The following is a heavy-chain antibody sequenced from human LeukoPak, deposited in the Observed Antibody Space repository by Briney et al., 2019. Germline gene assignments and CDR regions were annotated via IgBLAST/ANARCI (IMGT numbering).Heavy chain of an antibody. CDR2: VYMGGTT. V-gene: IGHV3-66*01. Sequence: GGSLRLSCAASGFTVNTNYMNWVRQAPGKGLEWVSVVYMGGTTYYADSVKGRFTISRDITKNTIYLQMNNLRAEDTAVYYCARGLLRDGYTYSYSFDYWGQGTLVTVSS. CDR3: ARGLLRDGYTYSYSFDY. D-gene: IGHD5-18*01. CDR1: GFTVNTNY. J-gene: IGHJ4*02.